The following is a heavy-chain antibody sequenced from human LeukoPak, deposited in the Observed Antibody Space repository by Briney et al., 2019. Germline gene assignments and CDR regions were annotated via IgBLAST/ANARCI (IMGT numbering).Heavy chain of an antibody. D-gene: IGHD2-21*02. J-gene: IGHJ4*02. CDR1: GGSISSYY. CDR3: ASSASYCGGDCPTDY. Sequence: PSETLSLTCTVSGGSISSYYWSWIRQPPGKGLEWIGYIYYSGSTNYNPSLKSRVTISVDTSKNQFSLKLSSVTAADTAVYYCASSASYCGGDCPTDYWGQGTLVTVSS. CDR2: IYYSGST. V-gene: IGHV4-59*12.